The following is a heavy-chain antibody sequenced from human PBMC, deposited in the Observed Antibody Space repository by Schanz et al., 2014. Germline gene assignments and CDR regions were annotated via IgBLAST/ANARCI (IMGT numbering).Heavy chain of an antibody. Sequence: DVQLLESGGGLVQPGGSLRLSCAASGFTFNSYAMTWVRQAPGKGLEWVSSISHSGGSKYYADSVKGRFTISRDNSENTLYLQMNSLRAEDTAVFYCAKGMGYCSGGTCYDYYYYGLDVWGQGTTVTDSS. J-gene: IGHJ6*02. CDR3: AKGMGYCSGGTCYDYYYYGLDV. CDR1: GFTFNSYA. V-gene: IGHV3-23*01. D-gene: IGHD2-15*01. CDR2: ISHSGGSK.